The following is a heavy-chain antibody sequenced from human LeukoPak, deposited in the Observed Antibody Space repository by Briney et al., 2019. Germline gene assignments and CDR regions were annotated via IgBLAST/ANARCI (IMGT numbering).Heavy chain of an antibody. D-gene: IGHD3-10*01. CDR2: IGPVGDSP. Sequence: GGSLRLSCAASGFNFRDAAMTWVRQAPGKGLEWVSLIGPVGDSPFYADSVKGRFTISRDNSKNTLYLQMSSLRAEDTAVYYCLRDATGAGDYWGQGTLVTVSS. V-gene: IGHV3-23*01. CDR1: GFNFRDAA. CDR3: LRDATGAGDY. J-gene: IGHJ4*02.